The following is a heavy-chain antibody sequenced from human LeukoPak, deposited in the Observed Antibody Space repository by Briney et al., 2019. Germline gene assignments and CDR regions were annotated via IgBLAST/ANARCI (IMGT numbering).Heavy chain of an antibody. CDR2: IYYSGST. J-gene: IGHJ5*02. V-gene: IGHV4-59*01. Sequence: PSETLSLTCTVSGGSISSYYWSWIRQPPGKGLEWIGYIYYSGSTNYNPSLKSRVTISVDTSKNQFSLKLRSVTAADTAVYYCARDLPTLIPGFDPWGQGTLVTVSS. CDR1: GGSISSYY. CDR3: ARDLPTLIPGFDP.